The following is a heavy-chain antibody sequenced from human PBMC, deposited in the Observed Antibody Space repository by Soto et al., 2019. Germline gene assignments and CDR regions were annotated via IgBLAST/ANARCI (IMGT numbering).Heavy chain of an antibody. V-gene: IGHV1-46*01. J-gene: IGHJ4*02. Sequence: ASVKVSCKASGYTFTRYYMHWARQAPGQGLEWMGIINPSGGSTSYAQKFQGRVTMTRDTSTSTVYMELSSVTAADTAVYYCARLQSLCVDYWGQGTLVTVSS. CDR2: INPSGGST. CDR3: ARLQSLCVDY. D-gene: IGHD2-21*01. CDR1: GYTFTRYY.